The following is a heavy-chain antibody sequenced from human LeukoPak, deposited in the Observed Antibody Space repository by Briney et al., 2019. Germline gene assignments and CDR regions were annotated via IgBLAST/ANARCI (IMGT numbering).Heavy chain of an antibody. CDR1: GGSISSYY. V-gene: IGHV4-59*12. CDR3: ATDNSYGSGSYYT. D-gene: IGHD3-10*01. CDR2: IYYSGST. Sequence: SETLSLTCTVSGGSISSYYWSWIRQPPGKGLEWIGYIYYSGSTNYNPSLKSRVTISVDTSKNQFSLKLSSVTAADTAVYYCATDNSYGSGSYYTWGQGTLVTVSS. J-gene: IGHJ4*02.